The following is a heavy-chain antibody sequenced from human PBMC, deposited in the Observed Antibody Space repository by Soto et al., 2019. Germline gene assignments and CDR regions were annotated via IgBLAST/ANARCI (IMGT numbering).Heavy chain of an antibody. J-gene: IGHJ4*02. CDR3: ARHVYSSGQIDY. CDR1: GGSISSSSYY. V-gene: IGHV4-39*01. CDR2: IYYSGST. D-gene: IGHD6-19*01. Sequence: QLQLQESGPGLVKPSETLSLTCTVSGGSISSSSYYWGWIRQPPGKGLEWIGSIYYSGSTYYNPSLKSRVTISVDTSKNQFSLKLSSVTAADTAVYYCARHVYSSGQIDYWGQGTLVTVSS.